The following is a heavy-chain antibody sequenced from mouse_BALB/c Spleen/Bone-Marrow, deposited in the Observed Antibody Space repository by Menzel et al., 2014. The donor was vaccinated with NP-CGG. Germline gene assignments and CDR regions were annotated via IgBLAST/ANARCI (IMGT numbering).Heavy chain of an antibody. CDR1: GFNIKDTY. CDR2: IDPASGNI. V-gene: IGHV14-3*02. CDR3: ASLTGTFDY. J-gene: IGHJ2*01. D-gene: IGHD4-1*01. Sequence: EVQLQESGTDLVKPGASVKLSCTASGFNIKDTYMHWVKQRPEQGLDWIGRIDPASGNIQYDPKFQGRAAITADTSSNTAYLQLSSLTPEDTAVYYCASLTGTFDYWGQDTPLTVSS.